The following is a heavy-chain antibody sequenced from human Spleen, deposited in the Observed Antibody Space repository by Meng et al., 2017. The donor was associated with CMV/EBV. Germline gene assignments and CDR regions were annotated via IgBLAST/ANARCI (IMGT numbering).Heavy chain of an antibody. D-gene: IGHD4-11*01. CDR3: AKGDYSNYGWCWGY. CDR2: ISGSGGDT. CDR1: GFTFSSYA. V-gene: IGHV3-23*01. J-gene: IGHJ4*02. Sequence: GEFLKISCAASGFTFSSYAMSWVRQAPGEGLEWVSGISGSGGDTYYADSVKGRFTISRDNSKNTLYLQMNSLRAEDTAIYYCAKGDYSNYGWCWGYWGQGTLVTVSS.